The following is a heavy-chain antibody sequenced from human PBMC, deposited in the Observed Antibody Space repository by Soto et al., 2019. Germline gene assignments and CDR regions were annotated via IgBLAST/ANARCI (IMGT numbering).Heavy chain of an antibody. CDR2: ISSSSSTI. Sequence: GGSLRLSCAASGFTFSSYSMNWVRQAPGKGLEWVSYISSSSSTIYYADSVKGRFTISRDNAKNSLYLQMNSLRAEDTAVYYCARDLRDYIWGSYRYRDWFDPWGQGTLVTVSS. J-gene: IGHJ5*02. CDR3: ARDLRDYIWGSYRYRDWFDP. V-gene: IGHV3-48*01. D-gene: IGHD3-16*02. CDR1: GFTFSSYS.